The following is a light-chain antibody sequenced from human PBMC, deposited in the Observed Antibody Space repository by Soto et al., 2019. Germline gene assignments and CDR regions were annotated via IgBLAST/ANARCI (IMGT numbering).Light chain of an antibody. Sequence: QSALTQRASVSGSPGQSITISCTGTSGDVGDYDYVSWYQQHPGKAPKLMIYEVSNRPSGISNRFSGSKSGNTASLTISGLQAEDEADYHCSSYTTYTPHVIFGGGTKVTVL. V-gene: IGLV2-14*01. CDR2: EVS. CDR1: SGDVGDYDY. J-gene: IGLJ2*01. CDR3: SSYTTYTPHVI.